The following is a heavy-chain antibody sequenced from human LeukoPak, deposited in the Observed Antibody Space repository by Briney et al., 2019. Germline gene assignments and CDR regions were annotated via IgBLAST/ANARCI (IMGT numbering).Heavy chain of an antibody. CDR3: ARVKRKYQLLKPLHETPSHYFDY. Sequence: SETLSLTCIVSGGSITSNTYFWDWIRQTPGKGLEWIGSIYYSGSTYYNPSLKSRVTKSLDTSKNQFSLKLSSVTAADTAMYYCARVKRKYQLLKPLHETPSHYFDYWGQGTLVTVSS. V-gene: IGHV4-39*07. J-gene: IGHJ4*02. D-gene: IGHD2-2*01. CDR2: IYYSGST. CDR1: GGSITSNTYF.